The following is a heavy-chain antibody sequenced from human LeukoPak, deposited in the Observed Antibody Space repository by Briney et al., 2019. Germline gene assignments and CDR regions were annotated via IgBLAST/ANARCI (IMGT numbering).Heavy chain of an antibody. D-gene: IGHD2-15*01. CDR1: GGSMTSSNHY. Sequence: SETLSLTCTVSGGSMTSSNHYWVWIRQPPGKGLEWIGSMYYGGSTYYNPSLKSRVTISQDTSKNQFYLKVNTVPAADTAVYHCARRSHCTGDSCYPVWGQGTTVTVSS. V-gene: IGHV4-39*01. J-gene: IGHJ6*02. CDR2: MYYGGST. CDR3: ARRSHCTGDSCYPV.